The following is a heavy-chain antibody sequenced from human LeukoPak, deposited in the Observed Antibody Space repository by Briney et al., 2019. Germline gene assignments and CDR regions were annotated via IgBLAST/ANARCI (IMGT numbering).Heavy chain of an antibody. CDR2: IIPIFLTP. V-gene: IGHV1-69*01. CDR1: GGTFSNYG. J-gene: IGHJ4*02. CDR3: ARESSHSSSWDY. D-gene: IGHD6-13*01. Sequence: ASVKVSCKASGGTFSNYGISWVRQAPGQGLEWMGGIIPIFLTPNYAQKFQGRVTITADESTTTAYMELSSLRSEDTAVYYCARESSHSSSWDYWGQGTLVTVSS.